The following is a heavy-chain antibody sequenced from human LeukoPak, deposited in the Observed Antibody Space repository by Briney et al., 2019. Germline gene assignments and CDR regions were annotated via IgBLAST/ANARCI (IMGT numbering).Heavy chain of an antibody. CDR3: ARRGGNGDFDY. CDR1: GNSISSGYY. V-gene: IGHV4-38-2*01. J-gene: IGHJ4*02. D-gene: IGHD4-23*01. CDR2: IYHSGST. Sequence: PSETLSLTCAVSGNSISSGYYWGWIRQPPGKGLEWIGSIYHSGSTYYNPSLKSRVTISVDTSKNQFSLKLSSVTAADTAVYYCARRGGNGDFDYWGQGTLVTVSS.